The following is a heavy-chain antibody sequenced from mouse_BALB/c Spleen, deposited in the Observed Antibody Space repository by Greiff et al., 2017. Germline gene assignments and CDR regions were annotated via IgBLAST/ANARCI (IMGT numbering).Heavy chain of an antibody. CDR2: INPNNGGT. CDR1: GYTFTDYN. Sequence: EVQLQQSGPELVKPGASVKIPCKASGYTFTDYNMDWVKQSHGKSLEWIGDINPNNGGTIYNQKFKGKATLTVDKSSSTAYMELRSLTSEDTAVYYCARNPNYGSRDYAMDYWGQGTSVTVSS. J-gene: IGHJ4*01. CDR3: ARNPNYGSRDYAMDY. V-gene: IGHV1-18*01. D-gene: IGHD1-1*01.